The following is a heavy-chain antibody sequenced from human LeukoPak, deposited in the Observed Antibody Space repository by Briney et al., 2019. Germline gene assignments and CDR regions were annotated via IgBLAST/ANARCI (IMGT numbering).Heavy chain of an antibody. V-gene: IGHV3-30*01. D-gene: IGHD3-16*01. J-gene: IGHJ6*03. CDR1: QFTFSSHA. CDR2: MSFDGSHI. CDR3: ARGGTYYYQYYYMDV. Sequence: SGGSLRLSCAASQFTFSSHAMNWVRQAPGKGLDWVAVMSFDGSHIYYAHSVKGRFTISRDNSNNTLFLQMNSLNADDTAVYYCARGGTYYYQYYYMDVWGKGTTVTVSS.